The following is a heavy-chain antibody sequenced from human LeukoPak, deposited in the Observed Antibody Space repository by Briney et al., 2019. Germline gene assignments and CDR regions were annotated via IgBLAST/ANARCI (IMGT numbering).Heavy chain of an antibody. Sequence: GGSPRLSCAASGFTFSSYGMHWVRQAPGKGLEWVAFIRYDGSNKYYADSVKGRFTISRDNSKNTLYLQMNSLRAEDTAVYYCAKDTYSSSCLDYWGQGTLVTVSS. J-gene: IGHJ4*02. CDR3: AKDTYSSSCLDY. CDR2: IRYDGSNK. V-gene: IGHV3-30*02. D-gene: IGHD6-13*01. CDR1: GFTFSSYG.